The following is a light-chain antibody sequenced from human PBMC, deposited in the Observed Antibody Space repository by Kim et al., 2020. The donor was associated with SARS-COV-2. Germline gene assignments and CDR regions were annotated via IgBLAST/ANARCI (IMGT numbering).Light chain of an antibody. CDR2: GAS. CDR1: QTITRW. Sequence: DIQMTQSPSTLSASVGDRVTITCRASQTITRWLAWYRQKLGKAPELLIYGASTLRSGVPSRFSGSGSGTEFTLTINGLQPDDFATYYCQHHHSVTLTFGGGTKVEIK. V-gene: IGKV1-5*01. J-gene: IGKJ4*01. CDR3: QHHHSVTLT.